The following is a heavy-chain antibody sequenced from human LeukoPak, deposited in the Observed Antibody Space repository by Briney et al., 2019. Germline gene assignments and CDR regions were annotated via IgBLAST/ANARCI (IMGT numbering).Heavy chain of an antibody. V-gene: IGHV3-23*01. CDR3: AKNRETDNVWTFDL. CDR2: ISGGDTR. D-gene: IGHD3-16*01. J-gene: IGHJ3*01. Sequence: GGSLRLSCVASGFTFSRYTINWIRQAPGRGLEWVSAISGGDTRYYSDSVWGRFTVTRDNAKNIVYLQMGNLRPEDTAIYFCAKNRETDNVWTFDLWGRGTMVTVS. CDR1: GFTFSRYT.